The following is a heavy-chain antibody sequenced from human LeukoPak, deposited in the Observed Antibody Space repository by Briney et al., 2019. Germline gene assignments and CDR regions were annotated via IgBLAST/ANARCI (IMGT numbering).Heavy chain of an antibody. CDR2: INHSGST. V-gene: IGHV4-34*01. Sequence: SETLSLTCAVYSGSFSGYYWSWIRQPPGKGLEWIGEINHSGSTNYNPSLKSRVTISVDTSKNQFSLKLSSVTAADTAVYYCATRNYYDFWSGYPDWGQGTLVTVSS. J-gene: IGHJ4*02. D-gene: IGHD3-3*01. CDR1: SGSFSGYY. CDR3: ATRNYYDFWSGYPD.